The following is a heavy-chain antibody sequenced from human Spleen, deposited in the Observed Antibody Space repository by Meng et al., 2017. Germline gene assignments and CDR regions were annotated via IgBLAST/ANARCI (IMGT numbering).Heavy chain of an antibody. D-gene: IGHD5-18*01. V-gene: IGHV4-31*01. CDR3: ARDLSGYGWFDP. CDR1: GGFISSGGYY. Sequence: QVQRQESGPGLVKPSQTLSLTCTVSGGFISSGGYYWSWIRQHPGKGLEWIGYFYYSGSTYYNPSLKSLVTISLDTSKNQFSLKLSSVTAADTAVYYCARDLSGYGWFDPWGQGTLVTVSS. J-gene: IGHJ5*02. CDR2: FYYSGST.